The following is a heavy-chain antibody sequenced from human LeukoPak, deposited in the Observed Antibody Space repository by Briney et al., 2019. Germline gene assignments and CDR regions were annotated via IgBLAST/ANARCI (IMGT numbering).Heavy chain of an antibody. CDR3: ARLKYCYDSSGYRAEYFQH. V-gene: IGHV4-59*01. CDR2: IYYTGAA. Sequence: SETLSLTCSVSGGSISGYFWGWIRQPPGEGLQFIGYIYYTGAASYNPSLSGRVTMSVDTSKNQFSLKLSSVTAADTAVYYCARLKYCYDSSGYRAEYFQHWGQGTLVTVSS. J-gene: IGHJ1*01. D-gene: IGHD3-22*01. CDR1: GGSISGYF.